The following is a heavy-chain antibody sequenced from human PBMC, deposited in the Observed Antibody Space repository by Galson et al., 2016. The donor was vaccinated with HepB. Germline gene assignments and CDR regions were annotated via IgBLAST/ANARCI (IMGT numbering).Heavy chain of an antibody. J-gene: IGHJ1*01. D-gene: IGHD4-17*01. CDR1: GFSVSNDW. CDR2: LKRKSDGGTA. Sequence: SLRLSCAASGFSVSNDWMHWVRQAPGKGLEWVGLLKRKSDGGTANYAAPLKGRFTISRDDSKNTLYLQMNSLMTEDTGVYYCCGDDYWGQGTLVTVSS. CDR3: CGDDY. V-gene: IGHV3-15*01.